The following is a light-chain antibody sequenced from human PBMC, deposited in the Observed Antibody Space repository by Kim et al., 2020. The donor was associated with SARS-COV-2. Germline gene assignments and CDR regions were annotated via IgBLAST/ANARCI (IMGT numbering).Light chain of an antibody. CDR2: DVS. J-gene: IGLJ2*01. CDR1: SSDVGGYNY. Sequence: SITISCTGTSSDVGGYNYVAWYQQHPGKAPKVMIYDVSKRPSGVSNRFSGSKSGNTASLTISGLQAEDEADYYCSSYTSSSTRVVFGGGTQLTVL. V-gene: IGLV2-14*03. CDR3: SSYTSSSTRVV.